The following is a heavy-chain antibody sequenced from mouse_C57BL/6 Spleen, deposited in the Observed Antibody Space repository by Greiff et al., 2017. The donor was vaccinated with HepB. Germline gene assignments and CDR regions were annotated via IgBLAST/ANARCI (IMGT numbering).Heavy chain of an antibody. D-gene: IGHD1-1*01. Sequence: VKLMESGAELVRPGTSVKVSCKASGYAFTNYLIEWVKQRPGQGLEWIGVINPGSGGTNYNEKFKGKATLTADKSSSTAYMQLSSLTSEDSAVYFCARNYYGSPYYAMDYWGQGTSVTVSS. J-gene: IGHJ4*01. V-gene: IGHV1-54*01. CDR1: GYAFTNYL. CDR3: ARNYYGSPYYAMDY. CDR2: INPGSGGT.